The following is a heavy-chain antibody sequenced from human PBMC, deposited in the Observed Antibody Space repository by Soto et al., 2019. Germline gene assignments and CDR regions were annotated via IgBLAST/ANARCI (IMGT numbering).Heavy chain of an antibody. V-gene: IGHV3-74*01. CDR3: ARDVGRVTSSGN. D-gene: IGHD6-13*01. J-gene: IGHJ4*02. CDR2: INSDGTIR. CDR1: GFTFSSYW. Sequence: EVQLMESGGGLVQPGGSLRPSCAASGFTFSSYWMHWVRQAPGMGLVWVSRINSDGTIRNYADSVKGRFTVSRDNAKNTLYLQMNSLRAEDTAMYYCARDVGRVTSSGNWGQGTLVTVSS.